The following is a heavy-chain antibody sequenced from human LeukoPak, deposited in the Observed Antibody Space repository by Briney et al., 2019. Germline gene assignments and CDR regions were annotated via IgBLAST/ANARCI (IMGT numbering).Heavy chain of an antibody. CDR1: GFTFNTYA. V-gene: IGHV3-23*01. CDR3: AKLWVMITFGGVIDIEAPGSSGDY. CDR2: ISGSGGST. D-gene: IGHD3-16*02. J-gene: IGHJ4*02. Sequence: GGSLRLSCAASGFTFNTYAMSWVRQAPGKGLEWVSAISGSGGSTYYADSVKGRFTISRDNSKNTLYLQMNSLRAEDTAVYYCAKLWVMITFGGVIDIEAPGSSGDYWGQGTLVTVSS.